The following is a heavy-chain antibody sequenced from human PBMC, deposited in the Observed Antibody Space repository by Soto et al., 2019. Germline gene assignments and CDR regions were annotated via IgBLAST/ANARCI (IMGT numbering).Heavy chain of an antibody. D-gene: IGHD2-8*01. CDR1: GYSFRKYG. CDR2: ISPYSGYT. CDR3: AREASVLTLAAQPSRFDS. J-gene: IGHJ4*02. Sequence: ASVKVSCNGFGYSFRKYGINWVRQPPGQGLEWVGWISPYSGYTHSAQKFHGRLTLTTDTAASTAYMELRILRYADTALYYCAREASVLTLAAQPSRFDSCGPVALLTVSS. V-gene: IGHV1-18*01.